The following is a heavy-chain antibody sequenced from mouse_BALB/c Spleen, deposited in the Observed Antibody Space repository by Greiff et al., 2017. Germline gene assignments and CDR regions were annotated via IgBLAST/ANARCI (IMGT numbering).Heavy chain of an antibody. Sequence: EVMLVESGGGLVQPGGSRKLSCAASGFTFSSFGMHWVRQAPEKGLEWVAYISSGSSTIYYADTVKGRFTIYRDNPKNTLFLQMTSLRSEDTAMYYCARLDYYAMDYWGQGTSVTVSS. CDR2: ISSGSSTI. V-gene: IGHV5-17*02. J-gene: IGHJ4*01. CDR3: ARLDYYAMDY. CDR1: GFTFSSFG.